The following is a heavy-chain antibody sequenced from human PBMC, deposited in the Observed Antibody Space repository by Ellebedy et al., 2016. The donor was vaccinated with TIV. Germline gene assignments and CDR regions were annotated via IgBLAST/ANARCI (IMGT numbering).Heavy chain of an antibody. CDR1: GYTFTSYG. V-gene: IGHV1-18*04. CDR2: ISAYNGNT. J-gene: IGHJ2*01. CDR3: AREGTLKQWLPSHWYFDL. Sequence: ASVKVSXXASGYTFTSYGISWVRQAPGQGLEWMGWISAYNGNTNYAQKLQGRVTMTTDTSTSTAYMELRSLRSDDTAVYYCAREGTLKQWLPSHWYFDLWGRGTLVTVSS. D-gene: IGHD6-19*01.